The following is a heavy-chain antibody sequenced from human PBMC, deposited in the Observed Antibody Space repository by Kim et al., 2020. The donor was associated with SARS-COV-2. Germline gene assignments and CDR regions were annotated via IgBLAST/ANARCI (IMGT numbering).Heavy chain of an antibody. CDR2: ISPNNGAT. V-gene: IGHV1-2*02. CDR1: GYPFIGFY. J-gene: IGHJ6*02. CDR3: ARGSDYHGLDV. Sequence: ASVKVSCKTSGYPFIGFYIHWVRQAPGQGLEWMGWISPNNGATKYAEASQGRVTMTRDTSINTAYLELSRVKSDETAIYFCARGSDYHGLDVWGQGTTVTDSS.